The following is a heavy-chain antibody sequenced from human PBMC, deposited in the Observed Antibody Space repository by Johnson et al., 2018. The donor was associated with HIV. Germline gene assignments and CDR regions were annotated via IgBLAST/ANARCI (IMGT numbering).Heavy chain of an antibody. CDR2: IRYAGSNK. D-gene: IGHD3-22*01. CDR3: ARGEYYYDSSGYSNTPDAFDI. CDR1: GFTFSSYG. Sequence: QVQLVESGGGVVQPGGSLRLSCAASGFTFSSYGMHWVRQAPGKGLEWVAFIRYAGSNKYYSDSVKGRFPISRDNSKNTLYLQMNSLSDEDTAVYCCARGEYYYDSSGYSNTPDAFDIWGQGTMVTVSS. J-gene: IGHJ3*02. V-gene: IGHV3-30*02.